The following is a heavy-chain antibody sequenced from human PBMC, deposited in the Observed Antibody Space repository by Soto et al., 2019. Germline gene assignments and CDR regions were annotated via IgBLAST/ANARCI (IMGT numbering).Heavy chain of an antibody. CDR2: INHSGST. V-gene: IGHV4-34*01. CDR3: ALGYCTNGVCPSYYYYGMDV. J-gene: IGHJ6*02. Sequence: SETLSLTCAGYGGSFSGYYWSWIRQPPGKGLEWIGEINHSGSTNYNPSLKSRVTISVDTSKNQFSLKLSSVTAADTAVYYCALGYCTNGVCPSYYYYGMDVWGQGTTVTVSS. D-gene: IGHD2-8*01. CDR1: GGSFSGYY.